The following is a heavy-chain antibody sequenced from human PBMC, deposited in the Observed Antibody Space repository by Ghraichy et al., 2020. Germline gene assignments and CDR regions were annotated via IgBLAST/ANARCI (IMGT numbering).Heavy chain of an antibody. CDR2: IYYSGST. CDR3: ARGMAKRDWELGHAFDI. J-gene: IGHJ3*02. V-gene: IGHV4-31*03. D-gene: IGHD4-23*01. CDR1: GGSISSGGYY. Sequence: SETLSLTCTVSGGSISSGGYYWSWIRQHPGKGLEWIGYIYYSGSTYYKPSLKSRVTISVDTSKNQFSLKLSSVTAADTAVYYCARGMAKRDWELGHAFDIWGQGTMVTVSS.